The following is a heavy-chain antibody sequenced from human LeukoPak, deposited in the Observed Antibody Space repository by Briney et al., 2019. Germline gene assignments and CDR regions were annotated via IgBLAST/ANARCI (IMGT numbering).Heavy chain of an antibody. CDR3: ARTSSSWRAEYFQH. V-gene: IGHV5-51*01. J-gene: IGHJ1*01. CDR1: GYSFTSYW. CDR2: IYPGDSDT. Sequence: GESLKISCKGSGYSFTSYWIGWVRQMPGKGLEWTGIIYPGDSDTRYSPSFQGQVTISADKSISTAYLQWSSLKASDTATYYCARTSSSWRAEYFQHWGQGTLVTVSS. D-gene: IGHD6-13*01.